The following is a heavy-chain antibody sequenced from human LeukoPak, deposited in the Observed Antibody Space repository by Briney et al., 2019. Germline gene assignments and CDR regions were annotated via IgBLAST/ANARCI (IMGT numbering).Heavy chain of an antibody. CDR3: ARGGWFGDYNWFDP. CDR1: GFTFSSYG. J-gene: IGHJ5*02. D-gene: IGHD3-10*01. CDR2: IRYDGSNK. Sequence: GGSLRLSCAASGFTFSSYGMHWVRQAPGKGLEWVAFIRYDGSNKYYADSVKGRFTISRDNSKNALYLQMNNLRSEDTTTYYFARGGWFGDYNWFDPWGQGTLVTVSS. V-gene: IGHV3-30*02.